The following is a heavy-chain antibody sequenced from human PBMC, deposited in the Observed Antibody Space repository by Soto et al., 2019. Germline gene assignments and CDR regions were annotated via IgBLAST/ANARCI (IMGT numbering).Heavy chain of an antibody. CDR1: GGSISSYY. CDR3: ARSRAPAAYGMDV. Sequence: SETLSLTCTVSGGSISSYYWSWIRQPPGKGLEWIGYIYYSGSTNYNPSLKSRVTISVDTSKNQFSLKLSSVTAADTAVYYCARSRAPAAYGMDVWGQGTTVTVSS. V-gene: IGHV4-59*01. J-gene: IGHJ6*02. D-gene: IGHD2-2*01. CDR2: IYYSGST.